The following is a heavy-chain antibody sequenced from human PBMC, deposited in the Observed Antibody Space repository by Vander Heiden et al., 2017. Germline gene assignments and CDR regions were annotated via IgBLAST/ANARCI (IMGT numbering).Heavy chain of an antibody. CDR3: TADLPGGYSDYFDF. D-gene: IGHD2-21*02. CDR2: IKSTPDGGTT. J-gene: IGHJ4*02. Sequence: EVQLVESGGGLVKPGGSLRLSCAAPGLIFSQAWMSWVRQAPGKGLEWVGRIKSTPDGGTTEYSVPVKGRFTISRDDSKNTLYVQMNSLKIEDTAVYYCTADLPGGYSDYFDFWGQGTVVTVSS. V-gene: IGHV3-15*01. CDR1: GLIFSQAW.